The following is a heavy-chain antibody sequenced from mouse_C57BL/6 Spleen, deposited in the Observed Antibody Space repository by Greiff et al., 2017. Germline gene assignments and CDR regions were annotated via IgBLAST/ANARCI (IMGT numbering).Heavy chain of an antibody. V-gene: IGHV1-50*01. CDR3: ELGRGPYYFDY. CDR2: IDPSDSYT. CDR1: GYTFTSYW. D-gene: IGHD4-1*01. Sequence: QVQLQQPGAELVKPGASVKLSCKASGYTFTSYWMQWVKQRPGPGLEWIGEIDPSDSYTNYNQKFKGKATLTVDTSSSTAYLQLRSLTSADSAVYYCELGRGPYYFDYWGQGTTLTVSS. J-gene: IGHJ2*01.